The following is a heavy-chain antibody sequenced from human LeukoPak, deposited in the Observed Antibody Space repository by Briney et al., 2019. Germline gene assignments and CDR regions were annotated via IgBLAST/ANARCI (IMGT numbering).Heavy chain of an antibody. CDR2: IYYSGST. Sequence: PSETLSLTCTVSGGSISSYYWSWIRQPPGKGLEWIGYIYYSGSTNYNPSLKSRVTISVDTSKNQLSLKLSSVTAADTAVYYCARPYSSGWYGVFDIWSQGTMVTVSS. D-gene: IGHD6-19*01. J-gene: IGHJ3*02. CDR1: GGSISSYY. V-gene: IGHV4-59*01. CDR3: ARPYSSGWYGVFDI.